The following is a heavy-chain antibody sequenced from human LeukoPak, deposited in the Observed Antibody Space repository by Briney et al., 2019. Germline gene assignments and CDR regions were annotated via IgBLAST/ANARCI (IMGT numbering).Heavy chain of an antibody. Sequence: PSETLSLTCTVSGGSISSYYWSWIRQPPGKGLEWIGYIYYSGSTYYNPSLKSRVTISVDTSKNQFSLKLSSVTAADTAVYYCARGTMVRGVITFDYWGQGTLVTVSS. CDR1: GGSISSYY. CDR2: IYYSGST. J-gene: IGHJ4*02. D-gene: IGHD3-10*01. V-gene: IGHV4-59*06. CDR3: ARGTMVRGVITFDY.